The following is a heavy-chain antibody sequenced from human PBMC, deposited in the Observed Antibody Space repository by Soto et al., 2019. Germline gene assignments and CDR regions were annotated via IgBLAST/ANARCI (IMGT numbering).Heavy chain of an antibody. J-gene: IGHJ5*02. CDR3: ARCSAYNAWFDP. CDR2: IYYSGTT. D-gene: IGHD5-12*01. CDR1: GDSISTTDYY. V-gene: IGHV4-39*01. Sequence: SETLSLTCTVSGDSISTTDYYWGWIRQPPGKGLEWIGSIYYSGTTYYNPSLESRVSISVDTSKNQFFLKLSSVTAADTAVYFCARCSAYNAWFDPWSQGTLVTVSS.